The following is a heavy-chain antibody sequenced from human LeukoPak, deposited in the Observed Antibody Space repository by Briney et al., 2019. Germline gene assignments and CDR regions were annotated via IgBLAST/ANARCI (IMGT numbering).Heavy chain of an antibody. CDR3: ARDIAMVRGVMYYYYGMDV. Sequence: GGSLRLSCAASGFTFSSYAMSWVRQAPGKGLEWVSAISGSGGSTYYADSVKGRFTISRDNSKNTLYLQMNSLRAEDTAVYYCARDIAMVRGVMYYYYGMDVWGQGTTVTVSS. D-gene: IGHD3-10*01. V-gene: IGHV3-23*01. CDR1: GFTFSSYA. J-gene: IGHJ6*02. CDR2: ISGSGGST.